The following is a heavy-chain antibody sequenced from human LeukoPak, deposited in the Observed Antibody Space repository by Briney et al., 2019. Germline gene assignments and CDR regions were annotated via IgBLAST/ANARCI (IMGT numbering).Heavy chain of an antibody. V-gene: IGHV3-23*01. J-gene: IGHJ4*02. CDR3: AKFALQSDPFDY. CDR1: GFTVSSNY. D-gene: IGHD6-19*01. CDR2: VSASDGGT. Sequence: GGSLRLSCAASGFTVSSNYMSWVRQAPGKGLEWVSTVSASDGGTFYAESVKGRFIISRDNSKNTLYLQMNSLRGEDTAIYYCAKFALQSDPFDYWGQGSLVTVSS.